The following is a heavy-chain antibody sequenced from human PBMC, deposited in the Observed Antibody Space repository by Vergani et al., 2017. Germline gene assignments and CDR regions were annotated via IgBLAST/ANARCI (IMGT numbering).Heavy chain of an antibody. CDR1: GGSINPSSSF. J-gene: IGHJ2*01. CDR3: AGGTGDNWYFDL. Sequence: QLQLQESGPGLVKPSETLSLICTVSGGSINPSSSFWGWIRQSPGKGLEWIGSSNYVGRTYYIPSLQSRATVFVDTSKNQFSLNLTSVTAADTAVYYCAGGTGDNWYFDLWGRGTLVTVSS. D-gene: IGHD3-16*01. CDR2: SNYVGRT. V-gene: IGHV4-39*01.